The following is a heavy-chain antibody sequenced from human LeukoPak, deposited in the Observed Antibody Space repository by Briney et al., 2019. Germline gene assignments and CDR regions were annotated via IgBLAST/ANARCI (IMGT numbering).Heavy chain of an antibody. D-gene: IGHD6-13*01. J-gene: IGHJ4*02. CDR1: GFTVSSNY. Sequence: PGGSLRLSCAASGFTVSSNYMSWVRQAPGKGLEWVSAISGSDGSTFYADSVKGRFTISRDNSKNTLYLQMNSLRADDTAVYYCAKAPSSSIYIGGDYWGQGTLVTVSS. CDR2: ISGSDGST. V-gene: IGHV3-23*01. CDR3: AKAPSSSIYIGGDY.